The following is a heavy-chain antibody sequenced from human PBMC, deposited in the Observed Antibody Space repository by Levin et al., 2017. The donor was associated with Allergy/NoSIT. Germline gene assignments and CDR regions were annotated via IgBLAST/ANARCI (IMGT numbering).Heavy chain of an antibody. Sequence: ESLKISCAASGFTFSSYDMHWVRQATGKGLEWVSVIGTAGDTYYPGSVKGRFTISRENAKNSLYLQMNSLRAGDTAVYYCARGGVGTARTLFDYWGQGTLVTVSS. CDR2: IGTAGDT. CDR3: ARGGVGTARTLFDY. V-gene: IGHV3-13*04. D-gene: IGHD4-23*01. CDR1: GFTFSSYD. J-gene: IGHJ4*02.